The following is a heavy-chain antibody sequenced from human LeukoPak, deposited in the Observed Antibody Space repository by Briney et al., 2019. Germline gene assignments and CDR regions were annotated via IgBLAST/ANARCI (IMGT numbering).Heavy chain of an antibody. V-gene: IGHV3-74*01. Sequence: PGGSLRLSCAGSGFTFSTYWMHWVRQAPGKGLVWVSHINKDGSNTNYADSVKGRFTISRDNAKNTLYLQMSSLRAEDTAVYYCARDGGSYGMDVWGQGTTVTVSS. J-gene: IGHJ6*02. CDR2: INKDGSNT. CDR3: ARDGGSYGMDV. CDR1: GFTFSTYW. D-gene: IGHD1-26*01.